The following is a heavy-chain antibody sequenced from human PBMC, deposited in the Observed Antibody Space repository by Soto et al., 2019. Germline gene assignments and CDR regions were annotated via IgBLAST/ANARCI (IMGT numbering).Heavy chain of an antibody. V-gene: IGHV3-23*01. CDR2: ISGSGEMT. CDR1: GFTFRGDA. Sequence: PGGSLRLSCAASGFTFRGDAMSWVRQAPGKGLEWVSSISGSGEMTHYADSVKGRFTISRDNAKNTLYLQMESLRAEDTALYYCATSEMTYNWNDWGQGALVTVSS. D-gene: IGHD1-20*01. CDR3: ATSEMTYNWND. J-gene: IGHJ4*02.